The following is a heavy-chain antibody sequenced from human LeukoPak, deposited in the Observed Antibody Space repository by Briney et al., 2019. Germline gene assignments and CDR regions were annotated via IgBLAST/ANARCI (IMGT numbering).Heavy chain of an antibody. Sequence: GGSLRPSCAASRFTFSDYYMTWVRQAPGRGLEWVANIKEDGSEKNYVDSVKGRFTISRDNAKNSLYLQMNSLRAEDTAVYYCARDIWFDPWGQGTLVTVSS. V-gene: IGHV3-7*01. J-gene: IGHJ5*02. CDR3: ARDIWFDP. CDR1: RFTFSDYY. CDR2: IKEDGSEK.